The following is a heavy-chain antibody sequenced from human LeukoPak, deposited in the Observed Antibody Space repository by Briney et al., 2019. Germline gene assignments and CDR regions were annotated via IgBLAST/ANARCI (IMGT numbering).Heavy chain of an antibody. D-gene: IGHD3-22*01. CDR3: ARDRGTHYYDSSGYTHLYYYYGMDV. CDR2: ISAYNGNT. V-gene: IGHV1-18*01. J-gene: IGHJ6*02. CDR1: GYTFTNYG. Sequence: ASVKVSCKASGYTFTNYGISWVRQAPGQGLEWMGWISAYNGNTNYAQKYQGRVTMTTDTSTSTAYMELRSLRSDDTAVYNCARDRGTHYYDSSGYTHLYYYYGMDVWGQGTTVTVSS.